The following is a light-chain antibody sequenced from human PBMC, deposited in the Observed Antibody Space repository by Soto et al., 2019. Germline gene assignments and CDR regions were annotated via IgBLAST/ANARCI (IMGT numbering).Light chain of an antibody. V-gene: IGKV3-20*01. CDR2: GAS. CDR1: QSVSSSF. Sequence: EIVLTQSPGTLSLSPGERSTLSCRASQSVSSSFLAWYQQKPGQAPKVLIYGASSRATGIPDRFSGSGSGTDFTLTISRLEPEDFAVYCCHQYDSSPWTFGQGTRVEIK. J-gene: IGKJ1*01. CDR3: HQYDSSPWT.